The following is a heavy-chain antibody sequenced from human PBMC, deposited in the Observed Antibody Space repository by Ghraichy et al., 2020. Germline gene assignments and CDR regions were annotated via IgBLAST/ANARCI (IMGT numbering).Heavy chain of an antibody. CDR2: INPNSGGT. D-gene: IGHD1-1*01. Sequence: ASVKVSCKASGYTFIGYYMHWVRQAPGQGLEWMGWINPNSGGTNYAQKFQGWVTMTRDTSITTAYMGLSRLRSDDTAVYYCAREQGTVYAFDIWGQGTMVTVSS. J-gene: IGHJ3*02. V-gene: IGHV1-2*04. CDR3: AREQGTVYAFDI. CDR1: GYTFIGYY.